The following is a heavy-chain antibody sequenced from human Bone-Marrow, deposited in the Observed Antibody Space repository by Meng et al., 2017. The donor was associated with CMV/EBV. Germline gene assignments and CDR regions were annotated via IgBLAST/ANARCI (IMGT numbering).Heavy chain of an antibody. CDR1: GYTFTGYY. CDR3: ARDTSTSSPITNWFDP. Sequence: ASVKVSCKASGYTFTGYYMHWVRQAPGQGLEWMGWINPNSGGTNYAQKLQGRVTMTTDTSISTAYMELSRLRSEDTAVYYCARDTSTSSPITNWFDPWGQGTLVTVSS. D-gene: IGHD2/OR15-2a*01. CDR2: INPNSGGT. J-gene: IGHJ5*02. V-gene: IGHV1-2*02.